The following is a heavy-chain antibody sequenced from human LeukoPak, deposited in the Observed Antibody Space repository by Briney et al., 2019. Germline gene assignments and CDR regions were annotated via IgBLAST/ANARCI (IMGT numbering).Heavy chain of an antibody. CDR2: IYSGDRT. CDR1: GFTVSSNY. J-gene: IGHJ4*02. CDR3: ASGSTCSGYRLAY. V-gene: IGHV3-53*01. Sequence: PGGSLRLSRAVSGFTVSSNYISWVRQAPGKGLEGVSVIYSGDRTNYADSVKGRFTISRDNSKNTLYLQMNSLRVEDTAVYYCASGSTCSGYRLAYWGQGTLVTVSS. D-gene: IGHD3-22*01.